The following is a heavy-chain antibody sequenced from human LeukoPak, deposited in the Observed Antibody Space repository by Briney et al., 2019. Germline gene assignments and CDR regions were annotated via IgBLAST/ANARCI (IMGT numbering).Heavy chain of an antibody. Sequence: GKSLRLSCAASGFTFSDYAFHWVRQAQGKGLEWVALISYDGTNKYYADSVKGRFTISRDNSKNTLYLQMNSLRTEDTAMYYCARQRGDASDIWGRGTMVTVSS. V-gene: IGHV3-30-3*01. CDR2: ISYDGTNK. CDR3: ARQRGDASDI. CDR1: GFTFSDYA. D-gene: IGHD3-10*01. J-gene: IGHJ3*02.